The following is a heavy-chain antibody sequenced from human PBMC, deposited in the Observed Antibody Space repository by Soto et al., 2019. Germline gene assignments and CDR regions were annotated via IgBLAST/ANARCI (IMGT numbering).Heavy chain of an antibody. CDR2: ISGSGGST. CDR1: GFTFSSYA. Sequence: GGSLRLSCAASGFTFSSYAMSWVRQAPGKGLEWVSAISGSGGSTYYADSVKGRFTISRDNSKNTLYLQMNSLRAEDTAVYYCAKDLSGDTYYYDSSGYRFDYWGQGTLVTVSS. CDR3: AKDLSGDTYYYDSSGYRFDY. J-gene: IGHJ4*02. V-gene: IGHV3-23*01. D-gene: IGHD3-22*01.